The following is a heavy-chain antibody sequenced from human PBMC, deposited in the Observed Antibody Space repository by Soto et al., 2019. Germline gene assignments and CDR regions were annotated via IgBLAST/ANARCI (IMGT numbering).Heavy chain of an antibody. J-gene: IGHJ4*02. CDR2: IYYSGGT. CDR1: GYSISSSNW. V-gene: IGHV4-28*01. D-gene: IGHD3-10*01. CDR3: ARHNYGSGSTYFDY. Sequence: SETLSLTCTVSGYSISSSNWWGWIRQPPGKGLEWIGNIYYSGGTYYNPSLQSRVTMSVDTSKNQFSLKLNSMTAADTAVYYYARHNYGSGSTYFDYWGQGTLVTVSS.